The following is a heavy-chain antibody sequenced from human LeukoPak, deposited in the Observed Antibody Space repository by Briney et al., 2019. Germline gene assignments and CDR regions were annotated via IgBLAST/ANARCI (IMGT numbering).Heavy chain of an antibody. CDR1: GFTFDDYA. Sequence: GGSLRLSCAASGFTFDDYAMHWVRQAPGKGLEWVSGISWNSGSIGYADSVKGRFTISRDNARSTLYLQMNSLRGEDTAVYYCASLFRELPWGQGTLVTVSS. J-gene: IGHJ4*02. V-gene: IGHV3-9*01. CDR3: ASLFRELP. CDR2: ISWNSGSI. D-gene: IGHD3-10*02.